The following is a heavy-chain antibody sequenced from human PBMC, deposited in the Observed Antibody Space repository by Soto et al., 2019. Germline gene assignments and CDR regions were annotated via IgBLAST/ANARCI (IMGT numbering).Heavy chain of an antibody. Sequence: SETLSLTCAVYGGSFSGYYWSWIRQPPGKGLEWIGEINHSGSTNYNPSLKSRVTISVDTSKNQFSLKPSSVTAADTAVYYCARSEPTYSSSWYFDYWGQGTLVTVSS. V-gene: IGHV4-34*01. CDR2: INHSGST. CDR3: ARSEPTYSSSWYFDY. CDR1: GGSFSGYY. D-gene: IGHD6-13*01. J-gene: IGHJ4*02.